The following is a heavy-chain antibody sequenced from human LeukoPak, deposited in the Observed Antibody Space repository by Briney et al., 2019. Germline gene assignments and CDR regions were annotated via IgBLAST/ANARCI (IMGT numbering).Heavy chain of an antibody. Sequence: PGGSLRLSCAASGFTFSGYWMHWVRQAPGKGLGLVSRINIDGSTTSYADSVKGPFTISRDNAKNTRYLQMNSLRAEDTAVYYCAKEGGEYGQISGSPRGYFGYWGQGTLVTVSS. V-gene: IGHV3-74*01. J-gene: IGHJ4*02. D-gene: IGHD3-22*01. CDR1: GFTFSGYW. CDR3: AKEGGEYGQISGSPRGYFGY. CDR2: INIDGSTT.